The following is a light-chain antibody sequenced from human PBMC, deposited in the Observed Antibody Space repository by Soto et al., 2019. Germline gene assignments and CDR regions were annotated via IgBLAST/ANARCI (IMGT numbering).Light chain of an antibody. CDR3: QQYSSSPRT. CDR1: QSVSSSY. J-gene: IGKJ1*01. CDR2: GAS. Sequence: EIVLTQSPGTPSLSPGERATLSCRASQSVSSSYLAWYQQKPGQAPRLLIYGASSRATGIPDRFSGSGSGTDFTLTISRLEPEDFAVYYCQQYSSSPRTFGQGTKVDIK. V-gene: IGKV3-20*01.